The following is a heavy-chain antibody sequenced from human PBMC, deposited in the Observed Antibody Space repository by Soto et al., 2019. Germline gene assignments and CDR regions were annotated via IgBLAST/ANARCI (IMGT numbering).Heavy chain of an antibody. CDR2: IYYSGST. D-gene: IGHD2-2*01. CDR3: ARLVRGGYCSSTSCPSFDY. Sequence: QLQLQESGPGLVKPSETLSLTCTVSGGSISSSSYYWGWIRQPPGKGLEWIGSIYYSGSTYYNPSPKSRDPRSVDTSKNQFSLRLSSVTAADTAVHYCARLVRGGYCSSTSCPSFDYWGQGTLVTVSS. V-gene: IGHV4-39*01. CDR1: GGSISSSSYY. J-gene: IGHJ4*02.